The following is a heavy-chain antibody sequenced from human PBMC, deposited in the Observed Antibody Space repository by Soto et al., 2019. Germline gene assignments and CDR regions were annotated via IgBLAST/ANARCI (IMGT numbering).Heavy chain of an antibody. CDR3: ARDASYYSLWSGYYPSRNGMDV. V-gene: IGHV3-33*01. Sequence: QVQVVESGGGVVQPGRSLRLSCAASGFTFSSFGMPWVRQAPGKGLEWVSLIWYDGSKKSYGDSVKGRFTISRDNSRNTVYLQMNSLRADDTAGYYCARDASYYSLWSGYYPSRNGMDVWGQGTTVSLSS. CDR1: GFTFSSFG. J-gene: IGHJ6*02. CDR2: IWYDGSKK. D-gene: IGHD3-3*01.